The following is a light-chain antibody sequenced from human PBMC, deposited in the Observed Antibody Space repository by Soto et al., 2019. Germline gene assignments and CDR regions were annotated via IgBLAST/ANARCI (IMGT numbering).Light chain of an antibody. Sequence: QAVVTQPPSASGTPGQRVTISCSGSSSNIGRNTVNWYQQLPGMAPKLLIYSNNHRPSGVPDRFSGSNSGTSASLAISGLQSEDEADYYCAAWDDSLNGYVVFGGGTKLTVL. CDR2: SNN. J-gene: IGLJ2*01. V-gene: IGLV1-44*01. CDR3: AAWDDSLNGYVV. CDR1: SSNIGRNT.